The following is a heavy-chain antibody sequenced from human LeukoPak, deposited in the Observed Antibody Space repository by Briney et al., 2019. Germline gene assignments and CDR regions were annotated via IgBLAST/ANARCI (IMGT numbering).Heavy chain of an antibody. J-gene: IGHJ4*02. CDR1: GYTFTSYY. Sequence: ASVKVSCKASGYTFTSYYMHWVRQAPGQGLEWMGIINPSGGSTSYAQKFQGRVTMTRDTSTSTVYKELSSLRSEDTAVYYCARDGAAAGYFDYWGQGTLVTVSS. D-gene: IGHD6-13*01. CDR3: ARDGAAAGYFDY. CDR2: INPSGGST. V-gene: IGHV1-46*01.